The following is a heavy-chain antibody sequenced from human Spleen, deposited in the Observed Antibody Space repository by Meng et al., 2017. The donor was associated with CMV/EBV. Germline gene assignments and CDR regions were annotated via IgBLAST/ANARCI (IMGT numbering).Heavy chain of an antibody. J-gene: IGHJ5*02. D-gene: IGHD1-1*01. V-gene: IGHV1-2*02. CDR3: VTGGTDP. Sequence: ASVKVSCKASGYSFTDYYMHWVRQAPGQGLEWMGWINPKTGDTVYALKFQGRVTMTRDSSVSTAYIELNRLRSDDTVVYYCVTGGTDPWGQGTLVTVSS. CDR2: INPKTGDT. CDR1: GYSFTDYY.